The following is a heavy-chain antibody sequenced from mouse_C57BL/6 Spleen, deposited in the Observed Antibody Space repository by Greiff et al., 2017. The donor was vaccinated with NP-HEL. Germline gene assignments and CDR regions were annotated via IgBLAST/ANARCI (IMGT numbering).Heavy chain of an antibody. CDR1: GYTFTSYW. J-gene: IGHJ1*03. D-gene: IGHD1-1*01. Sequence: QVQLQQPGAELVMPGASVKLSCKASGYTFTSYWMHWVKQRPGQGLEWIGEIDPSDSYTNYNQKFKGKSTLTVDKSSSTAYMQLRSLTSGDSAVYNCARSLYYGGLYWYFEVWGTGTTVTVSS. CDR3: ARSLYYGGLYWYFEV. V-gene: IGHV1-69*01. CDR2: IDPSDSYT.